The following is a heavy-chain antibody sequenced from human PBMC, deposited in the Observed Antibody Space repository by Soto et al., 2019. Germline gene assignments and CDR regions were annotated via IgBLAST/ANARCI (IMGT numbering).Heavy chain of an antibody. CDR2: IYATGTT. D-gene: IGHD1-1*01. CDR1: GASISGYY. V-gene: IGHV4-4*07. CDR3: VRDGTKTLRDWFDP. J-gene: IGHJ5*02. Sequence: PSETLSLTCTVSGASISGYYWSWIRKSAGKGLEWIGRIYATGTTDYNPSLKSRVMMSVDTSKKQFSLRLRSVTAVDTAVYYCVRDGTKTLRDWFDPWGQGISVTAPQ.